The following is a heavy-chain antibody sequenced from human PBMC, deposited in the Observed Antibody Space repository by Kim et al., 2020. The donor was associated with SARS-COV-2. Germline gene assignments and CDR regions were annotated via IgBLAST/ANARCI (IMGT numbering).Heavy chain of an antibody. V-gene: IGHV3-23*01. CDR3: AKDRIKSLSPNELDY. Sequence: GGSLRLSCAASGFTFSDYAMTWVRQAPGKGLEWVATIGGSGGYTYHTYHADSVKGRFTVSRDNTENTLFLQMNNLRDEDTAVYYCAKDRIKSLSPNELDYWGQGTLVTVSS. J-gene: IGHJ4*02. CDR2: IGGSGGYT. CDR1: GFTFSDYA.